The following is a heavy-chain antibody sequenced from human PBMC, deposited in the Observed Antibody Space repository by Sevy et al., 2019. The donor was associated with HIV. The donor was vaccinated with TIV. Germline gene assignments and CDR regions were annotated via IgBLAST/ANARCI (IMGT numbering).Heavy chain of an antibody. J-gene: IGHJ4*02. CDR2: VSSAGSEI. D-gene: IGHD7-27*01. CDR3: ARDQLRSIDY. V-gene: IGHV3-30-3*01. Sequence: GGSLRLSCAVSGFTFGTYAMHWVRQAPGKGLECVAIVSSAGSEINYADSVKGRFTISRDNSRNSLYLQMNSLRTEDTALYYCARDQLRSIDYWGQGTLVTVSS. CDR1: GFTFGTYA.